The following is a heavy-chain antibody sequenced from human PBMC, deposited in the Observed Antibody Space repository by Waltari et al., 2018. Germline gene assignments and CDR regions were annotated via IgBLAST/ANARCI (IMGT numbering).Heavy chain of an antibody. CDR3: ARRRAAPPYYFDY. D-gene: IGHD6-6*01. V-gene: IGHV4-38-2*01. CDR2: IYHSGGT. Sequence: QVQLQESGPGLVKPSETLSLTCAVSGYSISSGYYWGWIRQPPGKGLEWIGSIYHSGGTSYNPSLKSRVTISVDTSKNQFSLKLSSVTAADTAVYDCARRRAAPPYYFDYWGQGTLVTVSS. J-gene: IGHJ4*02. CDR1: GYSISSGYY.